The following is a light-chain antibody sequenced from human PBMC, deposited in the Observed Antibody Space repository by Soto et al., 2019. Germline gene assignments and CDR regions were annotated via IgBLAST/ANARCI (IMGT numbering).Light chain of an antibody. CDR1: QSISSW. CDR2: QAS. V-gene: IGKV1-5*03. CDR3: QQYDNYLFT. Sequence: DIQMTQSPSTLSASVGDRVIIPCRASQSISSWLAWYQQKPGKAPKLLIYQASSLESGVPPRFSGSGSGTEFTLTISSLQPDDFATYYCQQYDNYLFTFGPGTKVDIK. J-gene: IGKJ3*01.